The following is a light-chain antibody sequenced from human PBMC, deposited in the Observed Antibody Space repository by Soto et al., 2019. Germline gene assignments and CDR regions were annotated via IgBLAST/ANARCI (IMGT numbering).Light chain of an antibody. J-gene: IGLJ3*02. CDR1: TSNIGTNS. CDR3: ASWDDSLNGPV. Sequence: QAVVTQPPSASGTPGQRVTISCSGSTSNIGTNSVNWYQHLPGTAPKLLIHTNDQRPSGVPDRFSGSKSGTSASLAISGLQSEDEADYYCASWDDSLNGPVFGGGTKLTVL. CDR2: TND. V-gene: IGLV1-44*01.